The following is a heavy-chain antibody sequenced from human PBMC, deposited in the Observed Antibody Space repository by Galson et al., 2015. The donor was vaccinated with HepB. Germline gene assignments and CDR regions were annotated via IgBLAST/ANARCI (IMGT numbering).Heavy chain of an antibody. V-gene: IGHV4-30-4*01. CDR1: GGSISSGDYY. J-gene: IGHJ6*02. CDR2: IYYSGST. D-gene: IGHD3-22*01. Sequence: LSLTCTVSGGSISSGDYYWSWIRQPPGKGLEWIGYIYYSGSTYYNPSLKSRVTISVDTSKNQFSLKLSSVTAADTAVYYCARGGYYDSSGYYPSDEVGMDVWGQGTTVTVSS. CDR3: ARGGYYDSSGYYPSDEVGMDV.